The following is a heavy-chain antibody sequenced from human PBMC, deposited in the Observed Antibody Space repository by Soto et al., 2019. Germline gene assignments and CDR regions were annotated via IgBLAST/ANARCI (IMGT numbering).Heavy chain of an antibody. CDR1: GFSVSTSH. Sequence: GGSLRLSCAAAGFSVSTSHISWVRQAPGKGLEWVSVIYSGSTIYYADSVKGRFTVSRDNVKNSLFLQMNSLRDEDTAVYYCARVAIASGGVIAVTYALDVWGQGTTVTVSS. V-gene: IGHV3-66*01. D-gene: IGHD3-16*02. J-gene: IGHJ6*02. CDR2: IYSGSTI. CDR3: ARVAIASGGVIAVTYALDV.